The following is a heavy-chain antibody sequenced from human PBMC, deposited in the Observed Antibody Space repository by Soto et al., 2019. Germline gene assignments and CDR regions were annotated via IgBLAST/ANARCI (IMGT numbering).Heavy chain of an antibody. D-gene: IGHD2-2*01. CDR2: ISYDGSNK. Sequence: LRLSCAASGFTFSSYGMHWVRQAPGKGLEWVAVISYDGSNKYYADSVKGRFTISRDNSKNTLYLQMNSLRAEDTAVYYCAKQMVPAAIFHYYYMDVWGKGTTVTVLL. CDR3: AKQMVPAAIFHYYYMDV. CDR1: GFTFSSYG. J-gene: IGHJ6*03. V-gene: IGHV3-30*18.